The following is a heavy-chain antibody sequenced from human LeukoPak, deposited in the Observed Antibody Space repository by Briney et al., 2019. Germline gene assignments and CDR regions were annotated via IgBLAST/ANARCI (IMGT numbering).Heavy chain of an antibody. V-gene: IGHV3-64*01. J-gene: IGHJ6*03. D-gene: IGHD1-26*01. Sequence: QPGGSLRLSCAASGFTFSSYAMHWVRQAPGKGLEYVSAISTNGGSTYYANSVKGRFTISRDNSKNTLYLQMGSLRAEDMAVYYCARDPYSGGYGDYYYYYMDLWGQGTTVTISS. CDR2: ISTNGGST. CDR3: ARDPYSGGYGDYYYYYMDL. CDR1: GFTFSSYA.